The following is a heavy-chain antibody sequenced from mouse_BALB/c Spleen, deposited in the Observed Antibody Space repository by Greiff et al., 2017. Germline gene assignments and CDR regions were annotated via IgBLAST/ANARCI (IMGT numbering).Heavy chain of an antibody. CDR3: AKLLRPPYWYFDV. CDR2: ISYSGST. Sequence: VQLQQSGPGLVKPSQSLSLTCTVTGYSINSDYAWNWIRQFPGNKLEWMGFISYSGSTSYNPSLTSRISITRDTSKNQFFLQLNSVTTEDTATYYCAKLLRPPYWYFDVWGAGTTVTVSS. V-gene: IGHV3-2*02. D-gene: IGHD1-2*01. J-gene: IGHJ1*01. CDR1: GYSINSDYA.